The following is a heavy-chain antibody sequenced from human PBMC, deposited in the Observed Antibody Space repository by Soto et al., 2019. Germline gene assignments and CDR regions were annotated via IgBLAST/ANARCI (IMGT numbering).Heavy chain of an antibody. CDR1: GFTFNTFA. CDR2: LSGGGSLS. V-gene: IGHV3-23*01. CDR3: ARDRGGALDS. J-gene: IGHJ4*02. Sequence: EVLLLESGGGLVQPGGSLRLSCAASGFTFNTFAMTWVRQAPGKGLEWVSALSGGGSLSYYADSVKGRFTISRDNSKNTMYLQMNNLRVDETAVYFCARDRGGALDSWGQGTLVTASS. D-gene: IGHD2-15*01.